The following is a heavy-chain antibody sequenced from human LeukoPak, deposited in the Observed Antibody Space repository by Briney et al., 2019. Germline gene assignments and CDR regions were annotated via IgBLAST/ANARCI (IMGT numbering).Heavy chain of an antibody. CDR3: ARGGFYCGGDCYVDY. CDR2: INHSGST. J-gene: IGHJ4*02. V-gene: IGHV4-34*01. CDR1: GGSFSTYY. Sequence: KPSETLSLTCAVYGGSFSTYYWSWIRQPPGKGLEWSGEINHSGSTNYNPSLKSRVTISVDTSKNQFSLKLSSVTAADTAVYYCARGGFYCGGDCYVDYWGQGTLVTVSS. D-gene: IGHD2-21*02.